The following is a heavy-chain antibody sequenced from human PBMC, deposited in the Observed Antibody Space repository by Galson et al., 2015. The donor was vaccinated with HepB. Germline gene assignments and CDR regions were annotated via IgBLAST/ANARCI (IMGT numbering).Heavy chain of an antibody. D-gene: IGHD5-18*01. J-gene: IGHJ4*02. CDR1: GLTFSGYT. V-gene: IGHV3-11*04. CDR2: ISTNGATT. CDR3: ARGSGYTYGPFDS. Sequence: SLRLSCAASGLTFSGYTMSWVRQSPGRGLQWVSYISTNGATTYYTDSLKGRFTIYSDNAKDSMYLQMNSLRAEDTAVYYCARGSGYTYGPFDSWGQGTLVTVSS.